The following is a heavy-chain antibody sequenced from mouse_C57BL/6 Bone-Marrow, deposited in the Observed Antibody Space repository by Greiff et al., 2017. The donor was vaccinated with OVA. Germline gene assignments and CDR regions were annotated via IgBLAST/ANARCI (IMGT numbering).Heavy chain of an antibody. CDR1: GFTFSDYY. CDR2: ISNGGGST. Sequence: EVQLVESGGGLVQPGGSLKLSCAASGFTFSDYYMYWVRQTPEKRLEWVAYISNGGGSTYYPDTVKGRFTISRDNAKNTLYLQMSRLKSEDTAMFYCARHRSDGYYLYAMDYWGQGTSVTVSS. D-gene: IGHD2-3*01. J-gene: IGHJ4*01. V-gene: IGHV5-12*01. CDR3: ARHRSDGYYLYAMDY.